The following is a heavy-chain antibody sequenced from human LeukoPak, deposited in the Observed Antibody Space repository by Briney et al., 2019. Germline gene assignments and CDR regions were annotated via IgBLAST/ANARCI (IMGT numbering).Heavy chain of an antibody. V-gene: IGHV3-7*01. Sequence: GGCLRLAWAPAGFTVSSDWISSGRQAPGKGVEWVVNIKQDGSEKYYIDSVEGRFTISRDNAKNSLYLEMNSLRAEDTAVYYCARDREDYDYVWGSYRYTRSFDYWGPGTLVTVS. CDR2: IKQDGSEK. CDR3: ARDREDYDYVWGSYRYTRSFDY. J-gene: IGHJ4*02. CDR1: GFTVSSDW. D-gene: IGHD3-16*02.